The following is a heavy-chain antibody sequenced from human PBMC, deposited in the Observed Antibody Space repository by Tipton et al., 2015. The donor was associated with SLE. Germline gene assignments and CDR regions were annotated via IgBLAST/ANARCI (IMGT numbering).Heavy chain of an antibody. CDR3: ARDWVGFDH. J-gene: IGHJ4*02. CDR2: IYYSGNI. Sequence: LRLSCTVSAGSIRSSSYSWGWIRQPPGKGLEWIGNIYYSGNIYYNSSLKSRVSMSIDTSMSQFSLRLNSVTAADTAVYYCARDWVGFDHWGQGTLVTVSS. V-gene: IGHV4-39*07. CDR1: AGSIRSSSYS. D-gene: IGHD3-10*01.